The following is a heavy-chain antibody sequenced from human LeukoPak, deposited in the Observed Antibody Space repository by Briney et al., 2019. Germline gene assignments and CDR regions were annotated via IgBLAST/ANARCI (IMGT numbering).Heavy chain of an antibody. CDR3: ATHHGSLAATHY. CDR1: GFTFSSYG. J-gene: IGHJ4*02. Sequence: PGRSLRLSCAASGFTFSSYGMPWVRQAPGKGLEWVAVISYDGSNKYYADSVKGRFTISRDNSKNTLYLQMNSLRAEDTAVYYCATHHGSLAATHYWGQGTLVTVSS. V-gene: IGHV3-30*03. D-gene: IGHD1-26*01. CDR2: ISYDGSNK.